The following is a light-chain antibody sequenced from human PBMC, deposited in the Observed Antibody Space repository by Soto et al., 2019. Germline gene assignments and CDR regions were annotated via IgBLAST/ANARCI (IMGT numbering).Light chain of an antibody. V-gene: IGLV4-60*02. CDR1: SGHSSYI. J-gene: IGLJ3*02. CDR2: LEGSGSY. CDR3: ETWDSNTRV. Sequence: QLVLTQSSSASASLGSSVKLTCTLSSGHSSYIIAWHQQQPGKAPRYLMKLEGSGSYNKGSGVPDRLSGSSSGADRYLTISNLQFEDEADYYCETWDSNTRVFGGGTQLTVL.